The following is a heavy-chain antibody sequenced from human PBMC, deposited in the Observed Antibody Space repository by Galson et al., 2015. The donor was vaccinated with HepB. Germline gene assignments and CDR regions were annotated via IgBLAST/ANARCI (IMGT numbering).Heavy chain of an antibody. Sequence: SLRLSCAVSGFNFSRFWMSWVRQAPGKGLEWVANINQDGSETYFEDSMRGRFTISRDNSKNSLGLHMNSPRVEDTAVYYCARAEVFLRRGYPYYHGLDVWGHGTTVTVSS. CDR1: GFNFSRFW. D-gene: IGHD2/OR15-2a*01. J-gene: IGHJ6*02. CDR2: INQDGSET. CDR3: ARAEVFLRRGYPYYHGLDV. V-gene: IGHV3-7*01.